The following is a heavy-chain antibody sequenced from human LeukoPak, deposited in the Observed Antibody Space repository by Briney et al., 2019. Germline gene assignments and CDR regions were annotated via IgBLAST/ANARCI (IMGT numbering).Heavy chain of an antibody. Sequence: ASVKVSCKASGYTFTSYYMHWVRQAPGQGLEWMGIINPSGGSTYYAQKFQGRVTMTRDTSTSTVYMELSSLRSEDTAVYYCARRVSGYDSYYYYYMDVWGKGTTVTVSS. V-gene: IGHV1-46*01. J-gene: IGHJ6*03. D-gene: IGHD5-12*01. CDR2: INPSGGST. CDR1: GYTFTSYY. CDR3: ARRVSGYDSYYYYYMDV.